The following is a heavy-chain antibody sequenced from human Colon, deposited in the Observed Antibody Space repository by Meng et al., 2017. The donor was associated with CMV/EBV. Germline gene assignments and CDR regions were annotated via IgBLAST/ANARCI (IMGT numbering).Heavy chain of an antibody. J-gene: IGHJ4*02. D-gene: IGHD2-2*01. CDR3: AHKSLPAAFFDY. CDR2: IYWDDDK. CDR1: GFSLNTYEVG. V-gene: IGHV2-5*02. Sequence: QITLNESGPTLVKPTQTLTLTCTFSGFSLNTYEVGVGWFRQPPGKAPEWLALIYWDDDKRYRSSLGNRLTLTHDASKNQVVLTMTDMDPVDTATYHCAHKSLPAAFFDYWSQGTLVTVFS.